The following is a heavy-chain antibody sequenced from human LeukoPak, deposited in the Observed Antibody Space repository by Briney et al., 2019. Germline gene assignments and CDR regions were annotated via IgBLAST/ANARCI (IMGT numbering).Heavy chain of an antibody. CDR3: AKNADTAMVAEFDY. CDR2: ISYDGSNK. CDR1: GFTFSSYS. D-gene: IGHD5-18*01. Sequence: GGSLRLSCAASGFTFSSYSMHWVRQAPGKGLEWVAVISYDGSNKYYADSVKGRFTISRDNSKNTLYLQMNSLRAEDTAVYYCAKNADTAMVAEFDYWGQGTLVTVSS. J-gene: IGHJ4*02. V-gene: IGHV3-30*18.